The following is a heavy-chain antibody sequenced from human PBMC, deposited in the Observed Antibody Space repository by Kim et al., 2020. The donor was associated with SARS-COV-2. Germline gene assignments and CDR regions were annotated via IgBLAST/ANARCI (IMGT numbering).Heavy chain of an antibody. V-gene: IGHV1-69*13. J-gene: IGHJ4*02. Sequence: SVKVSCKASGGTFSSYAISWVRQAPGQGLEWMGGIIPIFGTANYAQKFQGRVTITADESTSTAYMELSSLRSEDTAVYYCASQPGVYCSGGSCPQYDFDYWGEGTLVTVSS. CDR2: IIPIFGTA. CDR1: GGTFSSYA. CDR3: ASQPGVYCSGGSCPQYDFDY. D-gene: IGHD2-15*01.